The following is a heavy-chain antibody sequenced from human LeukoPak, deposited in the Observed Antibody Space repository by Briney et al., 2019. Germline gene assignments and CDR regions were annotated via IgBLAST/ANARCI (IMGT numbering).Heavy chain of an antibody. Sequence: QPGGSLRLSCEGSGFTFSSYEMNWVRQAPGKGLEWVSYIHTGSSPTSYADSVKGRFTISRDNAKNSLYLQMNSLRAEDTAVYYCARVRSYFYYYYMDVWGKGTMVTVSS. CDR2: IHTGSSPT. D-gene: IGHD3-10*01. J-gene: IGHJ6*03. CDR1: GFTFSSYE. V-gene: IGHV3-48*03. CDR3: ARVRSYFYYYYMDV.